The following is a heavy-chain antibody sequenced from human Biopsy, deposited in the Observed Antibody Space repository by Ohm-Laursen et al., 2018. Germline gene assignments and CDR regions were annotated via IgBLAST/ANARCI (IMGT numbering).Heavy chain of an antibody. D-gene: IGHD1-26*01. CDR1: GVPISVDGYY. Sequence: SDTLSLTCTVSGVPISVDGYYWAWIRQLPGKGLDWIGYIYHSGTTYYNPSLKSRLTMSVDTSKNEFSLRLRSVTAADTAVYFCATFRASWDTTQGGDYWGQGTLVTVSS. J-gene: IGHJ4*02. CDR3: ATFRASWDTTQGGDY. V-gene: IGHV4-31*03. CDR2: IYHSGTT.